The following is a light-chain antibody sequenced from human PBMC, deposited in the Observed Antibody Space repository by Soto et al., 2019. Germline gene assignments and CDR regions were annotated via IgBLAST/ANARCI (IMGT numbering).Light chain of an antibody. CDR3: AAWDDSLGGAV. J-gene: IGLJ2*01. CDR1: SSNIGSNY. V-gene: IGLV1-47*01. Sequence: QSVLTQPPSASGTPGQRVTISCSGSSSNIGSNYVYWYQQLPGTAPKLLIYRNNQRPSGVPDRFSGSKSGTSASLAISGLRSEDEADYYCAAWDDSLGGAVFGGGTKLPVL. CDR2: RNN.